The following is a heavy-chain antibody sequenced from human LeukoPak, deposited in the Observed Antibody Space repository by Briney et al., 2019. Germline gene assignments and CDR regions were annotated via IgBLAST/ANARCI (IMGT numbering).Heavy chain of an antibody. CDR3: ARGALNYYDSSGSFDY. Sequence: PSETLSLTCAVYGGSFSGYYWSWIRQPPGKGREWMGEINHSGSTNYNPSLKSRVTISVDTSKNQFSLKLSSVTAADTAVYYCARGALNYYDSSGSFDYWGQGTLVTVSS. CDR1: GGSFSGYY. D-gene: IGHD3-22*01. J-gene: IGHJ4*02. CDR2: INHSGST. V-gene: IGHV4-34*01.